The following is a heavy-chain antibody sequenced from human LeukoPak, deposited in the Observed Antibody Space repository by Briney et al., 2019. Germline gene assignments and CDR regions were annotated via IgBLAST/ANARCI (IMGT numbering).Heavy chain of an antibody. Sequence: ASVKVSCKASGYTFTSYAMHWVRQAPGQRLEWMGWINAGNGNTRYSQKFQGRVTITRDTSASTAYMELSSLRSEGTAVYYCARVLSSSWPFDYWGQGTLVTVSS. V-gene: IGHV1-3*01. CDR1: GYTFTSYA. D-gene: IGHD6-13*01. CDR2: INAGNGNT. J-gene: IGHJ4*02. CDR3: ARVLSSSWPFDY.